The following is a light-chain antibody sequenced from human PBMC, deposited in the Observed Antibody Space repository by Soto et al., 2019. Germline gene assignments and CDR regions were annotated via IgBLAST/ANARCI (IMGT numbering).Light chain of an antibody. V-gene: IGLV2-8*01. CDR1: SSDVGGANS. CDR3: SSYGGSNNFYV. J-gene: IGLJ1*01. Sequence: QSALTQPPSASGSPGQSVTISCTGTSSDVGGANSVSWYQQHPGKAPKLIIYEVSKRPSGVPDRFSGSKSGNTASLTVSGLQAEDEADYNCSSYGGSNNFYVFGTGTKLTVL. CDR2: EVS.